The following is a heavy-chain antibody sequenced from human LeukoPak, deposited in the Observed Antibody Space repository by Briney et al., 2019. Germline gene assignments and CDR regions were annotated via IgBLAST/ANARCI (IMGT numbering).Heavy chain of an antibody. J-gene: IGHJ3*02. Sequence: SETLSLTCTVSGGSISSYYWSWIRKPPGKGLGWIGYIYYSGSTNYNPSLKSRVTISVDTSKNQFSLKLSSVTAADTAVYYCARAMRRRPDAFDIWGQGTMVTVSS. CDR3: ARAMRRRPDAFDI. CDR1: GGSISSYY. CDR2: IYYSGST. V-gene: IGHV4-59*01.